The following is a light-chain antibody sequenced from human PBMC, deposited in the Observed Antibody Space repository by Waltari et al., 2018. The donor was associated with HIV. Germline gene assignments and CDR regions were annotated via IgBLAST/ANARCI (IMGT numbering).Light chain of an antibody. J-gene: IGLJ2*01. CDR3: SSFATSDTLL. CDR2: GNT. CDR1: SNDIGLYNF. Sequence: QSALTQPASVSGSPGQSITISCTGTSNDIGLYNFVSWYQKHPDQAPQLIIYGNTKLPSGVSYRFAGSQSDNTASLNISGLQAEDEADYYCSSFATSDTLLFGGGTKLTVL. V-gene: IGLV2-14*01.